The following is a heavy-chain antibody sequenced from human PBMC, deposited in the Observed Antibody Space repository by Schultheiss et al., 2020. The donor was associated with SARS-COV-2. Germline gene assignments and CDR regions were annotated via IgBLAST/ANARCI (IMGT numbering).Heavy chain of an antibody. CDR3: ARLEVGLDY. Sequence: SQTLSLTCTVSGGSVTSGTYYWAWIRQSPGKGLEWIGHVYFTGATDYIPSLKSRVTISADTSKNQFSLTLTSVTAADTAVYYCARLEVGLDYWGQGTLVTVSS. D-gene: IGHD2-15*01. J-gene: IGHJ4*02. CDR1: GGSVTSGTYY. V-gene: IGHV4-61*01. CDR2: VYFTGAT.